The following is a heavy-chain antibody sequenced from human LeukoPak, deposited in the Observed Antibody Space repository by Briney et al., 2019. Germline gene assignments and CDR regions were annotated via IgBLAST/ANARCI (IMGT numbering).Heavy chain of an antibody. V-gene: IGHV4-39*01. D-gene: IGHD3-10*01. Sequence: SETLSLTCIVSGGSISRSSYYWGWLRQPPGKGLEWIGTISDSGSTYYSPSLKSRVTISVDTSKNQFSLKLRFVTAADTAVYYCARQDVWFGELVVWGQGTTVTVSS. CDR3: ARQDVWFGELVV. CDR1: GGSISRSSYY. J-gene: IGHJ6*02. CDR2: ISDSGST.